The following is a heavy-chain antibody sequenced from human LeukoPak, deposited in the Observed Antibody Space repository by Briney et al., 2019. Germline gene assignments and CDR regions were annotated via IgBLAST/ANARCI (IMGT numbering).Heavy chain of an antibody. D-gene: IGHD6-13*01. CDR2: IYYSGST. CDR1: GGSISSSSYY. CDR3: ARATYSSSWLRFDY. V-gene: IGHV4-39*01. Sequence: SETLSLTCTVSGGSISSSSYYWGWIRQPPGKGLEWIGSIYYSGSTYYNPSLKSRVTISVDTSKNQFSLKLSSVTAADTAVYYCARATYSSSWLRFDYWGQGTLVTVFS. J-gene: IGHJ4*02.